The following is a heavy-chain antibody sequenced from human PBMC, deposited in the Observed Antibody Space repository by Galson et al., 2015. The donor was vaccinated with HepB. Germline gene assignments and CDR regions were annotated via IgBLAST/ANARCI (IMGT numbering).Heavy chain of an antibody. Sequence: SLRLSCAASGFTFSSYAMHWVRQAPGKGLEWVSAISGSGGSTYYADSVKGRFTISRDNSKNTLYLQMNSLRAEDTAVYYCAKDLYIVVVVAPDGDYWGQGTLVTVSS. J-gene: IGHJ4*02. D-gene: IGHD2-15*01. CDR2: ISGSGGST. CDR3: AKDLYIVVVVAPDGDY. CDR1: GFTFSSYA. V-gene: IGHV3-23*01.